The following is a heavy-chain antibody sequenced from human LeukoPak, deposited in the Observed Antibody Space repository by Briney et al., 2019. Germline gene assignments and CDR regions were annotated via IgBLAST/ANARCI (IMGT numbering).Heavy chain of an antibody. CDR3: ARGWNYAFRFDY. D-gene: IGHD1-7*01. V-gene: IGHV3-7*01. CDR1: GFTFSDYW. J-gene: IGHJ4*02. Sequence: GSLRLSCAASGFTFSDYWMTWVRQAPGKGQEWVAHIKQDGSEKYYVDSIKGRFTISRDNAKNLVYLQMNSLRAEDTAVYYCARGWNYAFRFDYWGPGTLVTVSS. CDR2: IKQDGSEK.